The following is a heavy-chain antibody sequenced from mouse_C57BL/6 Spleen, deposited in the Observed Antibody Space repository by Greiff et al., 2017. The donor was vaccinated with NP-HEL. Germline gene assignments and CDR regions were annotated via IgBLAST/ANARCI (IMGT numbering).Heavy chain of an antibody. CDR3: ASQIYYEYDSY. CDR2: INPNNGGT. CDR1: GYTFTDYY. Sequence: EVQLQQSGPELVKPGASVKISCKASGYTFTDYYMNWVKQSHGKSLEWIGDINPNNGGTSYNQKFKGKATLTVDKSSSTAYMELRSLTSEDSAVDYCASQIYYEYDSYGGQGTLVTVSA. J-gene: IGHJ3*01. D-gene: IGHD2-4*01. V-gene: IGHV1-26*01.